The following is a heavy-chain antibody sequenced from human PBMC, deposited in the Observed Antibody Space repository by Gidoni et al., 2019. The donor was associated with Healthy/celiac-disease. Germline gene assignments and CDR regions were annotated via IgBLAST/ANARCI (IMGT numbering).Heavy chain of an antibody. D-gene: IGHD3-10*01. CDR3: AKPEWTYYYGSGSPQEEYYFDY. V-gene: IGHV3-23*01. Sequence: EVQLLESGGGLVQPGGSLRLSCAASGFTFSSYAMSWVRQAPGKGLEWVSAISGSGGSTYYADSVKGRFTISRDNSKNTLYLQMNSLRAEDTAVYYCAKPEWTYYYGSGSPQEEYYFDYWGQGTLVTVSS. CDR2: ISGSGGST. CDR1: GFTFSSYA. J-gene: IGHJ4*02.